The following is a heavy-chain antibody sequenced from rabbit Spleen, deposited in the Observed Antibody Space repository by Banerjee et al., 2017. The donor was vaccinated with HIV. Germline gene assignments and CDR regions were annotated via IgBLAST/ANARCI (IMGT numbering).Heavy chain of an antibody. CDR2: IDTGFGGVA. D-gene: IGHD2-1*01. CDR1: GFSFSSSYY. CDR3: ATCSDYNGDFNL. Sequence: QEQLVESGGGLVQPEGSLTLACTASGFSFSSSYYMCWVRQAPGKGLEWIACIDTGFGGVASCASWAKGRFNTSTTSSTTVTLQMTSLTAADTATYFYATCSDYNGDFNLWGPGTLVTVS. J-gene: IGHJ4*01. V-gene: IGHV1S45*01.